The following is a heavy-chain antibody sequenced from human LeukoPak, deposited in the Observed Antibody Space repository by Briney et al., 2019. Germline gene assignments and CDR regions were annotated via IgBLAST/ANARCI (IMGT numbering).Heavy chain of an antibody. Sequence: SETLSLTCTVSGGTISSYYWSWIRQPPGKGLEWIGYIYYSGSTNYNPSLKSRVTISVDTSKNQFSLKLSSVTAADTAVYYCARLGDDSGVLDYWGQGTLVTVSS. CDR2: IYYSGST. V-gene: IGHV4-59*08. J-gene: IGHJ4*02. D-gene: IGHD4-17*01. CDR3: ARLGDDSGVLDY. CDR1: GGTISSYY.